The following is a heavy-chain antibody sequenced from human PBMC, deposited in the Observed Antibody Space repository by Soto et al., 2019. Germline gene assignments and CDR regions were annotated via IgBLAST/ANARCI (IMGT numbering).Heavy chain of an antibody. J-gene: IGHJ3*01. V-gene: IGHV3-15*07. CDR2: IKTKSDGGPT. Sequence: EVQLVESGGGLVKPGGSLRLSCVGSGFTFSSVWMNWVRQAPGKGLEWVGRIKTKSDGGPTDYAAHVKGRFTISRDDSIHTVYLQMNSLKTEDTALYYCTRNDAFDVWGQGTMVTVSS. CDR3: TRNDAFDV. CDR1: GFTFSSVW.